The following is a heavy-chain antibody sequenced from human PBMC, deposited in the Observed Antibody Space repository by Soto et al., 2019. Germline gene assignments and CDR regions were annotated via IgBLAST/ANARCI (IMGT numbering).Heavy chain of an antibody. J-gene: IGHJ3*01. D-gene: IGHD6-19*01. V-gene: IGHV4-34*01. CDR1: GGSFSGYF. Sequence: SETLSLTCAVYGGSFSGYFWNWFRQTPGKGLEWIGKVNHNGRNNYNPSLKSRVTISLDMSKNQTSLKLTSVTAADTAVYYCARGGSSDWQVAFDSWGQGTMVTVSS. CDR3: ARGGSSDWQVAFDS. CDR2: VNHNGRN.